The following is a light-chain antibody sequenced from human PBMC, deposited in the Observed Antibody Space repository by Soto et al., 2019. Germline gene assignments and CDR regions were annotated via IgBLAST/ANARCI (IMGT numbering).Light chain of an antibody. J-gene: IGLJ1*01. CDR3: SAYTSSITL. Sequence: QSVLTQPASVSGSPGQSITISCTGTSSDVGSYNNVSWYQQHPGKAPKLMIYEVSDRPSGISSRFSGSKSGNTASLTISGLQTKDEADYYWSAYTSSITLFGTGTKATVL. V-gene: IGLV2-14*01. CDR1: SSDVGSYNN. CDR2: EVS.